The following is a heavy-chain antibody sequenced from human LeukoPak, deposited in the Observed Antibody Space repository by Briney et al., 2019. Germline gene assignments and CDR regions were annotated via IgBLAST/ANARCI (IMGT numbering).Heavy chain of an antibody. D-gene: IGHD3-10*01. CDR2: TNSGSDSI. V-gene: IGHV3-48*01. J-gene: IGHJ4*02. Sequence: GGSLRPSCAASGFTFSSYAMNWVRQAPGKALEWLSFTNSGSDSIHYADSVEGRFIISRYNVKNLLHLQMNNLRAEDTAMYYCARGQTSGSFIIDYWGQGTLVTVSS. CDR3: ARGQTSGSFIIDY. CDR1: GFTFSSYA.